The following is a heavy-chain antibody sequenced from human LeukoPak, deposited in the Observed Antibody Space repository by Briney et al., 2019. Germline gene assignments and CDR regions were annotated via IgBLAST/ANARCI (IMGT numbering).Heavy chain of an antibody. CDR3: ARGPLRFLEWLKWEDPLDY. CDR1: GYTFTSYG. V-gene: IGHV1-18*01. J-gene: IGHJ4*02. Sequence: GASVKVSCKASGYTFTSYGISWVRQAPGQGLEWMGWISAYNGNTNYAQKFQGRVTITRNTSISTAYMELSSLRSEDTAVYYRARGPLRFLEWLKWEDPLDYWGQGTLVTVSS. CDR2: ISAYNGNT. D-gene: IGHD3-3*01.